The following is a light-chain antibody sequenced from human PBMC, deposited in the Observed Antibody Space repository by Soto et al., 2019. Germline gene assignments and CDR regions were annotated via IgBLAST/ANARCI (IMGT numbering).Light chain of an antibody. CDR1: SSDVGGYNY. CDR2: DVS. J-gene: IGLJ2*01. V-gene: IGLV2-11*01. Sequence: QSVLTQPRSVSGSPGQSVTISCTGTSSDVGGYNYVSWYQQHPGKAPKLMIYDVSERPSGVPDRFSGSKSGNTASLTISGLQAEDEADYYCCSYAGRYSHVVFGGGTKLTVL. CDR3: CSYAGRYSHVV.